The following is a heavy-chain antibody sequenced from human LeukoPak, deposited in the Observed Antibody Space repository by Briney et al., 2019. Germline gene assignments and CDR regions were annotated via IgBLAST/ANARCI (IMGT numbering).Heavy chain of an antibody. CDR2: INPNSGGT. J-gene: IGHJ3*02. CDR1: GYNFTDYY. V-gene: IGHV1-2*02. Sequence: ASVKVSCKASGYNFTDYYMHWVRQAPGQGLEWMGWINPNSGGTNYAQKFQGRVTMTRDTSISTAYMELSRLRSDDTAVYYCASGWPYDGAFDIWGQGTMVTVSS. CDR3: ASGWPYDGAFDI. D-gene: IGHD3-16*01.